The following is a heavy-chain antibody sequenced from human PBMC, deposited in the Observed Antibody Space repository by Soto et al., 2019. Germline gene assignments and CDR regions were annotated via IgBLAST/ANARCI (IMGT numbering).Heavy chain of an antibody. Sequence: EVQLLESGGGWVQPGGFLRLSCAASGFTFRNYAMSWVRQAPGKGLECVSTISGSGGSTYYADSVKGRFTISRDNSQNTLYLQMNSLRAEDTAVYYCAKTTVIVGYYYGMDVWGQGTTVTVSS. D-gene: IGHD4-17*01. CDR2: ISGSGGST. CDR1: GFTFRNYA. V-gene: IGHV3-23*01. CDR3: AKTTVIVGYYYGMDV. J-gene: IGHJ6*02.